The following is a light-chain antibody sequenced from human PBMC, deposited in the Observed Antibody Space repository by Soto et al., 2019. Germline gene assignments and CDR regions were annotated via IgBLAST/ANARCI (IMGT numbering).Light chain of an antibody. V-gene: IGLV1-40*01. CDR3: QSYDSRLSAYV. Sequence: QSVLTQPPSVSGAPGQRATISCTGSNSNIGAGYDVHWYLQLPGTAPKLPVYTNNNRPSGVPDRFSGSKSGTSASLAITGLQAEDEADYYCQSYDSRLSAYVFGTGTKVTVL. J-gene: IGLJ1*01. CDR1: NSNIGAGYD. CDR2: TNN.